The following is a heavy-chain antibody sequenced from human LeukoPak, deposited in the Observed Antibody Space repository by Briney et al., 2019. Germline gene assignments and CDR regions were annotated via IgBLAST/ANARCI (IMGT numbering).Heavy chain of an antibody. Sequence: GASVKVSCKASGDTFISYAINWVRQAPGQGLEWMGGIIPILGTVNYAQKFQGRVTITADKSTNTVYIELSSLISDDTAVYYCASKDKGHKWFDPWGQGTLVTVSS. J-gene: IGHJ5*02. CDR2: IIPILGTV. CDR3: ASKDKGHKWFDP. V-gene: IGHV1-69*06. CDR1: GDTFISYA.